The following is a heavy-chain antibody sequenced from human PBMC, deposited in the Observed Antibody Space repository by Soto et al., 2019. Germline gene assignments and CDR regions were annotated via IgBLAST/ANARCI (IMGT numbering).Heavy chain of an antibody. Sequence: QVQLVESGGGVVQPGRSLRLSCAASGFTFSSYGMHWVRQAPGKGLEWVAVIWYDGSNKYYADSVKGRFTISRDNSKNTLYLQMNSLRAEDTAVYYCAKSRDGSFDYWGQGTLVTVSS. CDR2: IWYDGSNK. CDR1: GFTFSSYG. J-gene: IGHJ4*02. CDR3: AKSRDGSFDY. V-gene: IGHV3-33*06. D-gene: IGHD5-12*01.